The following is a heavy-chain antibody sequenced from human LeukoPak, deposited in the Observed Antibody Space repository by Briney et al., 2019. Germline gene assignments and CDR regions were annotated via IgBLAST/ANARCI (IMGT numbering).Heavy chain of an antibody. Sequence: GGSLRLSCAASGFSFNSYAVHWVRQAPGKGLEWVAVISYDGSINFYAASVKGRFTISRDNSKNTLYLQMNSLRTEDTAVYYCARDSGSSWYALSHHWFDPWGQGTLVTVSS. CDR2: ISYDGSIN. D-gene: IGHD6-13*01. CDR3: ARDSGSSWYALSHHWFDP. V-gene: IGHV3-30-3*01. J-gene: IGHJ5*02. CDR1: GFSFNSYA.